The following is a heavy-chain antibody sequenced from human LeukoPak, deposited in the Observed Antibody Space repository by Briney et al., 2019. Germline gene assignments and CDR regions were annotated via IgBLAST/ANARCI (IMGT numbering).Heavy chain of an antibody. CDR2: INHSGRT. Sequence: PSEALSLTSAVYGGSFSGYYWTWIRQPPGKGLEWIGEINHSGRTNYNPSLKSRVTISVDTSKNEFSLKLSSVTAADTAVYYCARLGQQPNLGAFDIWGQGTMVTVSS. V-gene: IGHV4-34*01. CDR1: GGSFSGYY. J-gene: IGHJ3*02. D-gene: IGHD6-13*01. CDR3: ARLGQQPNLGAFDI.